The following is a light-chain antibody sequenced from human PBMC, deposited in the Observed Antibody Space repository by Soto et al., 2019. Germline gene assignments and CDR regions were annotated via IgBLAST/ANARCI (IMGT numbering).Light chain of an antibody. CDR2: GAS. V-gene: IGKV3-15*01. CDR1: QSVSSN. Sequence: EIVLTQSPGTLSLSPGERATFSCRASQSVSSNYLAWYQQKPGQAPRLLIYGASTRVTGIPARFSGSGSGTEFTLTISSLQSEDFAVYHCQQYYNWWTFGQGTKVDIK. J-gene: IGKJ1*01. CDR3: QQYYNWWT.